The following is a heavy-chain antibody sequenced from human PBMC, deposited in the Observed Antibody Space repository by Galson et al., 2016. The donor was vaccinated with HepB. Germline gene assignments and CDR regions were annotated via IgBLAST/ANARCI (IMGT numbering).Heavy chain of an antibody. CDR1: GFSITGYS. D-gene: IGHD3-9*01. V-gene: IGHV3-21*01. Sequence: SLRLSCAASGFSITGYSINWVRQAPVKGLEWVSTITSSSSYKYYADSLKGRFPISRDDAKNSLYLQMNNLRVEDTAVYYCALRDFVPSYYAMDVWGKGTTVIVSS. CDR2: ITSSSSYK. J-gene: IGHJ6*04. CDR3: ALRDFVPSYYAMDV.